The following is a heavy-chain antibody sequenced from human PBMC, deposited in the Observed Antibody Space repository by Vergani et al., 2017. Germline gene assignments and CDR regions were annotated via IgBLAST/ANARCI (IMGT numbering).Heavy chain of an antibody. V-gene: IGHV4-39*07. D-gene: IGHD3-3*01. CDR1: GGSISSSSYY. CDR3: AKSPHTTXYDFWSGYFYYYYYMDV. CDR2: IYYSGST. Sequence: QLQLQESGPGLVKPSETLSLTCTVSGGSISSSSYYWGWIRQPPGKGLEWIGSIYYSGSTYYNPSLKSRVTISVDTSKNQFSLKLSSVTAADTAVYYCAKSPHTTXYDFWSGYFYYYYYMDVWGKGTTVTVSS. J-gene: IGHJ6*03.